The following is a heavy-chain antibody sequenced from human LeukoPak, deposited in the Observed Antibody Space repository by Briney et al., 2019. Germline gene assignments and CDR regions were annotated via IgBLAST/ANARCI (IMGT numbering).Heavy chain of an antibody. J-gene: IGHJ5*01. CDR2: MCGTAGCT. Sequence: GGSLRLSCAASGFTFYMYAMSCVRQAPGKGLEWVASMCGTAGCTFYPDSVKVRFTISRDNSKNTLYLQMNSLRAEDTAIYYGAKDRPNFYEDSGHYYRRAGDSWGQGTLVTVSS. CDR3: AKDRPNFYEDSGHYYRRAGDS. D-gene: IGHD3-22*01. V-gene: IGHV3-23*01. CDR1: GFTFYMYA.